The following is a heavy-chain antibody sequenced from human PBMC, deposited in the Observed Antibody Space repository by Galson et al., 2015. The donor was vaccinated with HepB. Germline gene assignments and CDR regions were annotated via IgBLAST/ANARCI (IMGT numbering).Heavy chain of an antibody. D-gene: IGHD3-3*01. V-gene: IGHV4-34*01. CDR1: GFTFSSSW. CDR3: ARGQFWSGYRRLSFDY. CDR2: INHSGST. Sequence: LRLSCAASGFTFSSSWLHWVRQAPGKGLEWIGEINHSGSTNYNPSLKSRVTISVDTSKNQFSLKLSSVTAADTAVYYCARGQFWSGYRRLSFDYWGQGTLVTVSS. J-gene: IGHJ4*02.